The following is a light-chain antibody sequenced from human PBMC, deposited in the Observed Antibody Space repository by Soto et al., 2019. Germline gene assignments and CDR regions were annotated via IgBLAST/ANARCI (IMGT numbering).Light chain of an antibody. CDR1: SSDVGSYNL. Sequence: QSALTQPPSVSGSPGQSITISCTGISSDVGSYNLVSWYQQHPGEAPKVMIYEGSKRPSGVSNRFPGSKSGNTASLTISGLQAEDEADYYCCSYAGSSTYVFGTGTKVTVL. CDR3: CSYAGSSTYV. CDR2: EGS. J-gene: IGLJ1*01. V-gene: IGLV2-23*01.